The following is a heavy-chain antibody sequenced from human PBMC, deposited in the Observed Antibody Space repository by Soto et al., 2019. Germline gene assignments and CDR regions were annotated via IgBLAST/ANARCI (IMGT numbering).Heavy chain of an antibody. CDR3: ARHGGRFFEY. CDR1: ADSFSSGYW. CDR2: ISQSGTA. D-gene: IGHD2-15*01. Sequence: QVQLQESGPGLVKPSETLSLTCAVSADSFSSGYWWSWVRQPPGKGLQWIGQISQSGTANYNPSLESRVTMSVDKSKKQFSLMLTSGTAADTAVYYCARHGGRFFEYWGQGILVSVSS. V-gene: IGHV4-4*02. J-gene: IGHJ4*02.